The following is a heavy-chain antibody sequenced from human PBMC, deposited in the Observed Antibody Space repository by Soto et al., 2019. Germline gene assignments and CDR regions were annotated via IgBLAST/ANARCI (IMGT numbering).Heavy chain of an antibody. V-gene: IGHV3-30*18. CDR2: ISYDGSNK. Sequence: GGSLRLSCAASGFTFSSYGMHWVRQAPGKGLEWVAVISYDGSNKYYADSVKGRFTISRDNSKNTLYLQMNSLRAEDTAVYYCAKDRQYYDFWSGYYTGLYYYYYYGMDVWGQGTTVTVSS. J-gene: IGHJ6*02. CDR1: GFTFSSYG. D-gene: IGHD3-3*01. CDR3: AKDRQYYDFWSGYYTGLYYYYYYGMDV.